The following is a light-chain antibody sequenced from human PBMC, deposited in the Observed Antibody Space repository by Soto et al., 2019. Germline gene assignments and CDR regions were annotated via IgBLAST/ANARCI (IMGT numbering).Light chain of an antibody. V-gene: IGLV2-23*01. CDR1: SSDIGGFGL. CDR2: EGS. CDR3: CAYEGGDHLVV. Sequence: SGLAQPDSFSGSPGQSITISCTGSSSDIGGFGLVSWYRHHPGEAPELIIFEGSKRPSGVSSRFSGSKSGNTDSLTISGLQADDGADYYCCAYEGGDHLVVLGAGIKVTV. J-gene: IGLJ1*01.